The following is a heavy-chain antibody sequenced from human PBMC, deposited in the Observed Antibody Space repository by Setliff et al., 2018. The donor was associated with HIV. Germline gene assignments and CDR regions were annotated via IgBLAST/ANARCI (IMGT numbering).Heavy chain of an antibody. D-gene: IGHD3-10*01. V-gene: IGHV1-2*06. CDR1: GYTFTGYY. CDR2: INPNSGGT. CDR3: ARVWLYYYGSGPEAPFDY. Sequence: ASVKVSCKASGYTFTGYYMHWVRQAPGQGLEWMGRINPNSGGTNYAQKFQGRVTMTRDTSISTAYMELSRLRSDDTAVYYCARVWLYYYGSGPEAPFDYWGQGTLVTVSS. J-gene: IGHJ4*02.